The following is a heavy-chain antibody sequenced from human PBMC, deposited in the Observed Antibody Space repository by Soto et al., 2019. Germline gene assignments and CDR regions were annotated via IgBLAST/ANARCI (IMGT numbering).Heavy chain of an antibody. J-gene: IGHJ4*02. CDR2: IYFSGST. D-gene: IGHD3-22*01. CDR1: VCFISSGSHY. V-gene: IGHV4-39*01. CDR3: GLYQGDYYDSSGYYPNDY. Sequence: PSVTMSLTFTVSVCFISSGSHYFDRIRQTPGKGLESIASIYFSGSTGHRAPLKRQVTISVDTSKNQFSLTLSSVTAEDTAVYSCGLYQGDYYDSSGYYPNDYWVQGTLVTVSS.